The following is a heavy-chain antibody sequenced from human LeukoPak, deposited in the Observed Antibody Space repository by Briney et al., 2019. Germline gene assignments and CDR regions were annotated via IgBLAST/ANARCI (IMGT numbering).Heavy chain of an antibody. CDR3: AREAAPVLAAQPDAFDI. J-gene: IGHJ3*02. CDR2: ISNSGNAK. CDR1: GFTFSRYE. V-gene: IGHV3-48*03. D-gene: IGHD2-15*01. Sequence: QPGGSLRLSCAASGFTFSRYEMSWVRQAPGKGLEWVSYISNSGNAKYYAGSVKGRFTISRDSAKNSLYPQMNSLRAEDTAVYYCAREAAPVLAAQPDAFDIWGQGTMVTVSS.